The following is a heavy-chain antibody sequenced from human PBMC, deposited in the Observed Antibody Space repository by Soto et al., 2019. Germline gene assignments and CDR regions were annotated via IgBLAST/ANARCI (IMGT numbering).Heavy chain of an antibody. Sequence: GESLKISCKGSGYSFTSYWIGWVRQMPGKGLEWLGIIYPSDSDTRYSPSFQGQVTISADKSISTAYLQWSSLKASDTAMYYCARNLMVRGASDAFDIWGQGTMVTVSS. CDR3: ARNLMVRGASDAFDI. CDR1: GYSFTSYW. D-gene: IGHD3-10*01. CDR2: IYPSDSDT. V-gene: IGHV5-51*01. J-gene: IGHJ3*02.